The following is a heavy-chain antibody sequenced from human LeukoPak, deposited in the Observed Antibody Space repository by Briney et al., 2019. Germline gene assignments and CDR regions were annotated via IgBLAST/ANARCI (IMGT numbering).Heavy chain of an antibody. D-gene: IGHD3-9*01. J-gene: IGHJ6*04. Sequence: GASVKGSCKASGGTFSSYAISWVRQAPVQGLEWIGGNIPIFGTANYAQKFQCRVTITADESTSTAYMELSSLRSEDTAVYYCASNQYYDILTGYYRPYYYGMDVWGKGTTVTVSS. CDR3: ASNQYYDILTGYYRPYYYGMDV. CDR1: GGTFSSYA. CDR2: NIPIFGTA. V-gene: IGHV1-69*13.